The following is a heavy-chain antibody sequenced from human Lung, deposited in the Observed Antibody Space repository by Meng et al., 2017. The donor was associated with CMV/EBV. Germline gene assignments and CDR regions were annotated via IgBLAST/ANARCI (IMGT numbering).Heavy chain of an antibody. Sequence: GGSLRPSCAAFEFTFSTAWMSWVRQAPGKGLEGVGRMKSKTDGGTTDYAAPVKGRFTISRDDSKNTLYLQMNSLKTEDTAVYYCTTVPYDYGDYLSDYWGQGTLVTVSS. CDR1: EFTFSTAW. CDR3: TTVPYDYGDYLSDY. J-gene: IGHJ4*02. CDR2: MKSKTDGGTT. V-gene: IGHV3-15*01. D-gene: IGHD4-17*01.